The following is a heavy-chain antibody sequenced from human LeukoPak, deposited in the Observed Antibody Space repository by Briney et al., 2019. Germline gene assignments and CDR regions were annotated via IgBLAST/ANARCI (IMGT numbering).Heavy chain of an antibody. V-gene: IGHV4-34*01. J-gene: IGHJ4*02. Sequence: SETLSLTCAVYGGSFSGYYWSWIRQPPGKGLEWIGEINHSGSTYYNLSLRSRVTMSIDTSKNQFSLRLNSVTAADTAVYYCARHAEYNSGWHFYLDHWGQGILVTVSS. D-gene: IGHD6-19*01. CDR2: INHSGST. CDR1: GGSFSGYY. CDR3: ARHAEYNSGWHFYLDH.